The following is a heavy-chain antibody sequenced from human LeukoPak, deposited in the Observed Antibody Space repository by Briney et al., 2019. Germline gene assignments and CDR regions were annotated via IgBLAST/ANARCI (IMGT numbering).Heavy chain of an antibody. CDR2: INHSGST. D-gene: IGHD3-10*01. Sequence: SETLSLTCAVYGGSFSGYHWSWIRQPPGKGLEWIGEINHSGSTNYNPSLKSRVTISVDTSKNQFSLKLSSVTAADTAVYYCARAVLLWFGELYYFDYWGQGTLVTVSS. CDR3: ARAVLLWFGELYYFDY. CDR1: GGSFSGYH. J-gene: IGHJ4*02. V-gene: IGHV4-34*01.